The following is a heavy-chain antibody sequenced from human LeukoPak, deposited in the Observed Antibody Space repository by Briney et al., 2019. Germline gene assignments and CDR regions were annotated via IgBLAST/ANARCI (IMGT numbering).Heavy chain of an antibody. CDR1: GGTFSSYA. CDR2: INPNSGGA. Sequence: ASVKVSCKASGGTFSSYAISWVRQAPGQGLEWMGWINPNSGGANYAQKFQGRVTMTRDTSISTAYMELSRLRSDDTAVYYCARGRAHLPADLFDFWGQGTLVTVSS. J-gene: IGHJ4*02. D-gene: IGHD2-2*01. V-gene: IGHV1-2*02. CDR3: ARGRAHLPADLFDF.